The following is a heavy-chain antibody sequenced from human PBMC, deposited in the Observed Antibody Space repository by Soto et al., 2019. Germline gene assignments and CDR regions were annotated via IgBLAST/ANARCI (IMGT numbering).Heavy chain of an antibody. Sequence: QVQLQQWGAGLLKPSETLSLTCAVYGGSFSGYYWSWIRQPPGKGLEWIGEINHSGRPNFNPSLKSRLTISVDPSKNHFSLKLSSVTAADTALYYCARGPGYCSSTSCYIIEVAGRGLFDYWGQGTLVTVSS. J-gene: IGHJ4*02. CDR3: ARGPGYCSSTSCYIIEVAGRGLFDY. V-gene: IGHV4-34*01. D-gene: IGHD2-2*01. CDR1: GGSFSGYY. CDR2: INHSGRP.